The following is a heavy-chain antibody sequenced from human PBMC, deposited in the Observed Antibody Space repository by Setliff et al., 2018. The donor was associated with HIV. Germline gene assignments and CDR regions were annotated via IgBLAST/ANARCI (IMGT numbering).Heavy chain of an antibody. V-gene: IGHV1-46*01. CDR2: INPSGGRT. CDR3: ARDSESYRSGWYLGAHWFDP. J-gene: IGHJ5*02. CDR1: GYTFTSYY. Sequence: ASVKVSCKASGYTFTSYYMHWVRQAPGQGLEWMGIINPSGGRTSYAQKLQGRVTITRDPSASTDYMELSSLASEDTAVYYCARDSESYRSGWYLGAHWFDPWGQGTLVTVSS. D-gene: IGHD6-19*01.